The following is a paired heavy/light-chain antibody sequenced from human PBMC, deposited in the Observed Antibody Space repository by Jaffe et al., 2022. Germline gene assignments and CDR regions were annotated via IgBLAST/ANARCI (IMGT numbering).Heavy chain of an antibody. J-gene: IGHJ4*02. CDR3: ARVGGGTGYSNTWHID. CDR1: GGSITHYY. V-gene: IGHV4-59*01. CDR2: IHYTGGT. D-gene: IGHD5-12*01. Sequence: QVQLQESGPGLVKPSETLSLTCTVSGGSITHYYWSWIRQPPGKGLEWIGYIHYTGGTNYNPSLKSRVTISVDTSKNQFSLKMTSVTAADTAVYYCARVGGGTGYSNTWHIDWGQGTLVAVSS.
Light chain of an antibody. Sequence: QSALTQPASVSGSPGQSITISCTGTSSDVGGYNYVSWYQQHPGKAPKLMIFDVSNRPSGVSDRFSGSKSGNTASLTISGLQAEDEADYYCSSYRSSRTLVFGGGTKLTVL. CDR2: DVS. CDR3: SSYRSSRTLV. J-gene: IGLJ2*01. V-gene: IGLV2-14*03. CDR1: SSDVGGYNY.